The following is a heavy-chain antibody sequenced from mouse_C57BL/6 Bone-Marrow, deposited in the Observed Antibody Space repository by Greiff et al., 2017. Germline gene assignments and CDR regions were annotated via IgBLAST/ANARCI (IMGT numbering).Heavy chain of an antibody. Sequence: QVQLQQSGAELARPGASVKLSCKASGYTFTSYGISWVKQRTGQGLEWIGEIYPRSGNTYYNEKFKGKATLTADKSSSTAYRELRSLTSEDSAVYFCARPYYYGSSYHYWGQGTTLTVSS. CDR3: ARPYYYGSSYHY. CDR2: IYPRSGNT. CDR1: GYTFTSYG. D-gene: IGHD1-1*01. J-gene: IGHJ2*01. V-gene: IGHV1-81*01.